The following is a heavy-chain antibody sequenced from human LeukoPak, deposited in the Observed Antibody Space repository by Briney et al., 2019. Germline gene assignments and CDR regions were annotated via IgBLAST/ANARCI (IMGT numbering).Heavy chain of an antibody. Sequence: PGGTLRLSCAASGFTFSSYGMSWVRQAPGKGLECVSAISGSGGSTYYADSVKGRFTIYRDNSKNTLYLQMNSLRADDTAVYYCAKSITMVSGSRRGYYFVYWGQGTLVTVSS. CDR1: GFTFSSYG. CDR2: ISGSGGST. D-gene: IGHD3-10*01. J-gene: IGHJ4*02. CDR3: AKSITMVSGSRRGYYFVY. V-gene: IGHV3-23*01.